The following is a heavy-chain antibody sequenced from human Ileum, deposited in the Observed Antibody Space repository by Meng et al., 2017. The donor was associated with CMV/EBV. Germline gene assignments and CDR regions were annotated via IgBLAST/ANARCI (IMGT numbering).Heavy chain of an antibody. D-gene: IGHD2/OR15-2a*01. CDR2: IYTSGST. CDR3: ARRMTGFYHYFDP. CDR1: RGACKNSS. Sequence: QLHLQDAGPELVTSSPTPSLTFPAPRGACKNSSCTWIRQPPGQGLEWFGYIYTSGSTYYNPSLKSRVTVSLDTSKNQFSLRLTPVTAADTAIYYCARRMTGFYHYFDPWGQGTLVTVSS. J-gene: IGHJ5*02. V-gene: IGHV4-59*01.